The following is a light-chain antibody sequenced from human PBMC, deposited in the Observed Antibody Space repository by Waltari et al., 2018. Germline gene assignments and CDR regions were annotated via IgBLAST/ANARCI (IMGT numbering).Light chain of an antibody. CDR2: HAS. Sequence: VLTQSPGTLPLSPGERATLSCRAIQSVVKYLAWYQQKPGQAPRLLIYHASTRAPGIPDRFSGSGSGTDFSLTISRLEPEDFAVYYCQKYDSLPATFGQGTKVEIK. CDR3: QKYDSLPAT. V-gene: IGKV3-20*01. CDR1: QSVVKY. J-gene: IGKJ1*01.